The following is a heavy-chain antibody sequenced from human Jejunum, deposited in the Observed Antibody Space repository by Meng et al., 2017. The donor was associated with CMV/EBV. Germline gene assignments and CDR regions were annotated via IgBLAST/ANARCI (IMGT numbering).Heavy chain of an antibody. Sequence: NACGYKFRNCQSHGVGQAPGQGLKWMGISMSNYTGTIYAQKFKGRVTMTRDTSTSTAYMELSSLRFEDTAIFYCAGGLPDAYYFDHWGQGTLVTVSS. CDR1: GYKFRNCQ. J-gene: IGHJ4*02. CDR3: AGGLPDAYYFDH. D-gene: IGHD2-2*01. V-gene: IGHV1-46*01. CDR2: SMSNYTGT.